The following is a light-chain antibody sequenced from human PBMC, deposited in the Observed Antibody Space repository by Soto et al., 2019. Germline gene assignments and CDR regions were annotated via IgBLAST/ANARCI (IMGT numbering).Light chain of an antibody. CDR2: EGS. CDR1: SSDVGSYNL. CDR3: CSYAGSSTFVYLV. V-gene: IGLV2-23*03. J-gene: IGLJ2*01. Sequence: QSALTQPASVSGSPGQSITISCTGTSSDVGSYNLVSWYQQHPGKAPKLMIYEGSKRPSGVSNRFSGSKSGNTASLTISGLQAEDEADYYCCSYAGSSTFVYLVFGGGTKLTVL.